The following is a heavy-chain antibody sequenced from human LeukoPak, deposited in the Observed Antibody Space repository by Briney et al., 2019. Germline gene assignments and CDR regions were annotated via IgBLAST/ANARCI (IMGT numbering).Heavy chain of an antibody. D-gene: IGHD6-13*01. V-gene: IGHV3-7*03. CDR3: ARDRSSSWYTQFDY. CDR2: IKQDGSEK. Sequence: GGSLRLSCAASGFTFSSYWMSWVRQAPGKGLEWVANIKQDGSEKYYVDSVKGRFTISRDNAKNSLYLQMNSLRAEDTAVYYCARDRSSSWYTQFDYWGQGTLVTVSS. J-gene: IGHJ4*02. CDR1: GFTFSSYW.